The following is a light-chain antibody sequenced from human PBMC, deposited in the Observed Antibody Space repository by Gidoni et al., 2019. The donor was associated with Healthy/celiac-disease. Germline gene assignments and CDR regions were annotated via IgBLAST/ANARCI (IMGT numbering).Light chain of an antibody. CDR3: QQRSNWPLFT. Sequence: EIVLTHSPATLSLSPGERATLSCRASQSVSSYLAWYQQKPGQAPRLLIYDASNSATGIPARFSGSGSGTDFTLTISSLEPEDFAVYYCQQRSNWPLFTFGPGTKVDIK. CDR2: DAS. J-gene: IGKJ3*01. V-gene: IGKV3-11*01. CDR1: QSVSSY.